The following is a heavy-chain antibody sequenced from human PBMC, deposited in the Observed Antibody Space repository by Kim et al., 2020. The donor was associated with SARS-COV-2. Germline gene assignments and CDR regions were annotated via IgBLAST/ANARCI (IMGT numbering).Heavy chain of an antibody. CDR3: ARDLYYDILTGWSKIRNYGMDV. CDR1: GGTFSSYA. D-gene: IGHD3-9*01. CDR2: IIPIFGTA. J-gene: IGHJ6*02. Sequence: SVKVSCKASGGTFSSYAISWVRQAPGQGLEWMGGIIPIFGTANYAQKFQGRVTITADESTSTAYMELSSLRSEDTAMYYCARDLYYDILTGWSKIRNYGMDVWGQGTTVTVSS. V-gene: IGHV1-69*13.